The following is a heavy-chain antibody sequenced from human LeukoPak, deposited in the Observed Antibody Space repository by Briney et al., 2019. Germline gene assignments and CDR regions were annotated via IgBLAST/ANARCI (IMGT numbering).Heavy chain of an antibody. CDR2: ISGGGEST. CDR3: ARRSGRRYEY. D-gene: IGHD5-24*01. CDR1: GCTFRSYE. J-gene: IGHJ4*02. V-gene: IGHV3-48*03. Sequence: GGSLRLSCAASGCTFRSYEMNWVRHAPGRGLEWVSHISGGGESTVYPDAVKGRFTISRDNAKNSLYLQMNSLRVEDTGVYYCARRSGRRYEYWGQGVLVTVSP.